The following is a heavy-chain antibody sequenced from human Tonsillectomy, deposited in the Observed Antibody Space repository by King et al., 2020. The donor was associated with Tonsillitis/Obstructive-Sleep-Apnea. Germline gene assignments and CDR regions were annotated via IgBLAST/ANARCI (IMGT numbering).Heavy chain of an antibody. CDR1: GFTFSSYA. Sequence: VQLVESGGGVVQPGRSLRLSCAASGFTFSSYAMHWVRQAPGKGLEWVAVISYEGNNKYYADSVKGRITISRDNYKNTLYLQMNSLRAEDTAVYYCARDRSSSKYEGWYYYYGMDVWGQGPTVTVSS. CDR2: ISYEGNNK. D-gene: IGHD4-11*01. V-gene: IGHV3-30*04. CDR3: ARDRSSSKYEGWYYYYGMDV. J-gene: IGHJ6*02.